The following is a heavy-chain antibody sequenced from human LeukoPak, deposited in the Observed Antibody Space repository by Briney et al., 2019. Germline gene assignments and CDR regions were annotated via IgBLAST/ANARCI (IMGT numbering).Heavy chain of an antibody. CDR1: GFTVSSNY. CDR3: ARVVDSSGYFDY. Sequence: GGSLRLSCAASGFTVSSNYMSWVRQAPGKGLEWVSVIYAGGSTFYADSVKGRFTISRDNSKNTLYLQMNSLRAEDTAVYYCARVVDSSGYFDYWGQGTLVTVSS. CDR2: IYAGGST. D-gene: IGHD3-22*01. J-gene: IGHJ4*02. V-gene: IGHV3-53*01.